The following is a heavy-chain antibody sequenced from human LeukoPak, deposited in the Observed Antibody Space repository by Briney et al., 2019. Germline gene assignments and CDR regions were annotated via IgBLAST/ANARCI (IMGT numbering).Heavy chain of an antibody. Sequence: SETLSLTCTVSGGSISSYYWSWIRPPPGKGLEWIGYIYYSGSTNYNPSLKSRVTISVDTSKNQFSLKLSSVTAADTAVYYCARQGNIAVARHDAFDIWGQGTMVTVSS. CDR2: IYYSGST. D-gene: IGHD6-19*01. J-gene: IGHJ3*02. V-gene: IGHV4-59*08. CDR1: GGSISSYY. CDR3: ARQGNIAVARHDAFDI.